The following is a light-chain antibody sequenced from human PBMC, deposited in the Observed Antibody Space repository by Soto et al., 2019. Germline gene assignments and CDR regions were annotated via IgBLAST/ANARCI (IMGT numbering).Light chain of an antibody. CDR1: ESVSSD. Sequence: EIVMTQSPATLSVSPGERATLSCRASESVSSDLAWYQQKPGQAPRLLIYGATTRATGTPARFSGSGSGTEFTLTISSLQSEDFAVYHCQQYNKWSLTFGGGTKVEIK. J-gene: IGKJ4*01. CDR2: GAT. V-gene: IGKV3-15*01. CDR3: QQYNKWSLT.